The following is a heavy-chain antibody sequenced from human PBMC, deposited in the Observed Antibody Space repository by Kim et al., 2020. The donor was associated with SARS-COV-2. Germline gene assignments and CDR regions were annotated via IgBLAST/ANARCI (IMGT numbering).Heavy chain of an antibody. J-gene: IGHJ4*02. V-gene: IGHV5-51*01. Sequence: GESLKISCKGSGYSFTSYWIGWVRQMPGKGLEWMGIIYPGDSDTRYSPSYQGQVTISADKSIRTAYLQWSSLKASDTAMYYCARGLIAAAGTMDYWGQGTLVTVSS. CDR3: ARGLIAAAGTMDY. CDR2: IYPGDSDT. CDR1: GYSFTSYW. D-gene: IGHD6-13*01.